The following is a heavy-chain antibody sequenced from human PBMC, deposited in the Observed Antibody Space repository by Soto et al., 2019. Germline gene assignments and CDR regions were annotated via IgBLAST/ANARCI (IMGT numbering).Heavy chain of an antibody. Sequence: GESLKISCAASGFTFSSYAMSWVRQAPGKGLEWVSVISSRGGSTYYADSVKGRFTISRDNSKNTLYLQMNSLRAEDTAVYYCAKDLPDPGYYWGQGTLVTVSS. CDR1: GFTFSSYA. V-gene: IGHV3-23*01. J-gene: IGHJ4*02. CDR2: ISSRGGST. CDR3: AKDLPDPGYY.